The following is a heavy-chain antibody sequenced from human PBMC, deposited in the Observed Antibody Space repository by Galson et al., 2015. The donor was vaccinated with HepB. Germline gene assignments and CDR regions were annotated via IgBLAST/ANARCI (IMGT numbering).Heavy chain of an antibody. J-gene: IGHJ5*02. V-gene: IGHV3-23*01. CDR1: GFTFSSYA. CDR2: ISGSGGST. D-gene: IGHD1-26*01. Sequence: SLRLSCAASGFTFSSYAMSWVRQAPGKGLEWVSAISGSGGSTYYADSVKGRFTISRDNAKNSLYLQMNSLRAEDTAVYYCAREPPSGSYFWFDPWGQGTLVTVSS. CDR3: AREPPSGSYFWFDP.